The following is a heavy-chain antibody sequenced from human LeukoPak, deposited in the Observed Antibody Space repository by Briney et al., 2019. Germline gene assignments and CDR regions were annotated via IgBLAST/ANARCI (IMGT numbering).Heavy chain of an antibody. V-gene: IGHV3-64*02. J-gene: IGHJ4*02. CDR1: GYTLTELS. Sequence: GASVKVSCKVSGYTLTELSMHWVRQAPGKGLEYVSAISTNGDSTYYADSVKGRFTISRDNSKNTLFLQMDSLSPDDMAVYYCARWGSTSCYDYWGQGTLVTVSS. D-gene: IGHD2-2*01. CDR2: ISTNGDST. CDR3: ARWGSTSCYDY.